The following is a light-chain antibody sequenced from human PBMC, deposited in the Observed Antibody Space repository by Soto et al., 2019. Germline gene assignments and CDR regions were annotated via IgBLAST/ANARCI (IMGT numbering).Light chain of an antibody. CDR2: KAS. J-gene: IGKJ1*01. CDR1: QSISSW. CDR3: QQYNSWGT. Sequence: DIQMTQSPSTLSASVGDRVTITCRASQSISSWLAWYQQKPGKAPKLLIYKASSLESGVLSRFSGSGSGTEFTLTISSLQPDDFATYYCQQYNSWGTFGQGTKVEIK. V-gene: IGKV1-5*03.